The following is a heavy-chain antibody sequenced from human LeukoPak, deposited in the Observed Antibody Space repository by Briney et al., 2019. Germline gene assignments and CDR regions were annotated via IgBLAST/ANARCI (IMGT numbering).Heavy chain of an antibody. Sequence: SETLSLTCTVSGGSISSSSYYWGWIRQPPGKGLEWIGSIYYSGSTYYNPSLKSRVTISVDTSKNQFSLKLSSVTAADTAVYYCASLAAAGTPGAFDIWGQGTMVTVSS. CDR2: IYYSGST. J-gene: IGHJ3*02. CDR3: ASLAAAGTPGAFDI. V-gene: IGHV4-39*07. CDR1: GGSISSSSYY. D-gene: IGHD6-13*01.